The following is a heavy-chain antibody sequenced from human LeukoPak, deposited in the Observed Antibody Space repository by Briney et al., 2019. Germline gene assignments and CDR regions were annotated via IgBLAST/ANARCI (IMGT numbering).Heavy chain of an antibody. CDR3: ARGGDYYGSGDAFDV. V-gene: IGHV1-69*04. J-gene: IGHJ3*01. D-gene: IGHD3-10*01. CDR2: IIPILGIA. CDR1: GGTFSSYA. Sequence: GASVKVSCKASGGTFSSYAISWVRQAPGQGLEWMGRIIPILGIANYAQKFQGIVTITADKSTNTAYMELSSLRAEDTAVYYCARGGDYYGSGDAFDVWGQGTMVTVSS.